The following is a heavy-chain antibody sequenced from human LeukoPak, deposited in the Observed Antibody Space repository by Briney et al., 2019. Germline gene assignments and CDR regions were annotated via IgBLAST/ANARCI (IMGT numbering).Heavy chain of an antibody. D-gene: IGHD2-8*02. CDR1: GFTFSTFA. V-gene: IGHV3-23*01. CDR2: IFPSGGEI. Sequence: PGGSLRLSCAASGFTFSTFAMIWVRQPPGKGLEWVSSIFPSGGEIHYADSVRGRFTISRDNSKNTLYLQMNSLGAEDTAVYYCATYRQVLLPFESWGQGTLVTVSS. J-gene: IGHJ4*02. CDR3: ATYRQVLLPFES.